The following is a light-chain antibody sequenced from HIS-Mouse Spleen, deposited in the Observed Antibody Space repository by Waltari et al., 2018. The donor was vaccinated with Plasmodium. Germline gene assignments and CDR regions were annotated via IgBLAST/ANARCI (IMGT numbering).Light chain of an antibody. Sequence: QSALTQPASMSGSPGQSITISCTGTSSDVGGYNYVSWYQQHPGKAPKRMIYDVSNRPSGVSNRFSGSKSGNTASLTISGLQAEDEADYYCSSYTSSSTLVVFGGGTKLTVL. CDR2: DVS. V-gene: IGLV2-14*03. CDR1: SSDVGGYNY. CDR3: SSYTSSSTLVV. J-gene: IGLJ2*01.